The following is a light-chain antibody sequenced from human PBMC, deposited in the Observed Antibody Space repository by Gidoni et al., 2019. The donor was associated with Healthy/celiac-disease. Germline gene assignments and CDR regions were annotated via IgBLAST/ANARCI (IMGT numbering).Light chain of an antibody. CDR3: QQYYSYPLT. CDR1: QGISSY. V-gene: IGKV1-8*01. J-gene: IGKJ4*01. CDR2: AAS. Sequence: AIRMTQSPSSLSASTGDRLTITCRASQGISSYLAWYQQKPGKAPKLLIYAASTLQSGVPARFSGSGSGTDFTLTISCLQSEDFATYYCQQYYSYPLTFGGGTKVEIK.